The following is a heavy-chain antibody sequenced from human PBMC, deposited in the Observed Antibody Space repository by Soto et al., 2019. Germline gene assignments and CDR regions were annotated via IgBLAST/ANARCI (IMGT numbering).Heavy chain of an antibody. V-gene: IGHV1-69*13. D-gene: IGHD1-26*01. J-gene: IGHJ4*02. CDR3: ARDGGRHSGGIDY. CDR1: GGTFSSYS. Sequence: SVKVSCKASGGTFSSYSINWVRQAPGQGLEWMGEIIPIFGTANYAQKLQGRVTITADESTSTAYMELSSLRSEDTAVYYCARDGGRHSGGIDYWRQGTLVTVSS. CDR2: IIPIFGTA.